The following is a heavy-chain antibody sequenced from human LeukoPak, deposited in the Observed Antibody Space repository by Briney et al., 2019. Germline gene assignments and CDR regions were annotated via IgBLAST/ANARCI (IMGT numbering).Heavy chain of an antibody. Sequence: GASVKVSCKASGYTFTSYGISWVRQAPGQGLEWMGWISAYNGNTNYAQKLQGRVTMTTDTSTSTAYMELRSLRSDDTAVYYCARDPVPYDSSGYYSGVNWGQGTLVTVSS. CDR3: ARDPVPYDSSGYYSGVN. D-gene: IGHD3-22*01. V-gene: IGHV1-18*01. CDR2: ISAYNGNT. J-gene: IGHJ4*02. CDR1: GYTFTSYG.